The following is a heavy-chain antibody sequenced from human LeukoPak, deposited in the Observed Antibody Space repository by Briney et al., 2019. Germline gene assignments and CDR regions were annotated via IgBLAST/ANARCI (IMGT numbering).Heavy chain of an antibody. D-gene: IGHD1-26*01. Sequence: EASVTVSCRASNCMFTRYGMSWVRQAPGQGPEWVGWISGSTGNTNYAQKFQGRVTMSIDTSTSTTYMELRSLRFDDTAVYYCARSGRGTYYYFDLWGQGTLVSVSS. CDR2: ISGSTGNT. J-gene: IGHJ4*02. CDR3: ARSGRGTYYYFDL. V-gene: IGHV1-18*01. CDR1: NCMFTRYG.